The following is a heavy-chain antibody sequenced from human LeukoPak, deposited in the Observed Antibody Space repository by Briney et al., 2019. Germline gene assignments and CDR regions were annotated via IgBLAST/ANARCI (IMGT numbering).Heavy chain of an antibody. CDR3: ARGTGTPGWFDP. V-gene: IGHV3-21*01. D-gene: IGHD2-8*02. Sequence: GGSLRLSCAASGFTFSSYSMTWVRQAPGKGLEWVSSISSSSSYTYYADSVKGRFTISRDNAKNSLYLQMNSLRAEDTAVYYCARGTGTPGWFDPWGQGTLVTVSS. J-gene: IGHJ5*02. CDR2: ISSSSSYT. CDR1: GFTFSSYS.